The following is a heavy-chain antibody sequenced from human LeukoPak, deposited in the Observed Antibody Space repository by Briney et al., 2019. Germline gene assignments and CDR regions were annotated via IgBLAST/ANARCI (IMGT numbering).Heavy chain of an antibody. CDR3: ARHVPHGSFFYFDL. Sequence: GESLKISCKGSGYSFTSYWIGWVRQMPGKGLEWMGIIYPGDSDTTYRPSFQGPVTISADRSISTAYLQWSSLKASDSTMYYCARHVPHGSFFYFDLWGQGTLVTVSS. J-gene: IGHJ4*02. D-gene: IGHD1-26*01. V-gene: IGHV5-51*01. CDR1: GYSFTSYW. CDR2: IYPGDSDT.